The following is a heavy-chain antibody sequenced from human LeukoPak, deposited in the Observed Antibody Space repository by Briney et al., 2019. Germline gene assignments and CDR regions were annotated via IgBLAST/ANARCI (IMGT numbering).Heavy chain of an antibody. CDR2: ISSSGSTI. Sequence: GGSLRLSCAASGLTFSSYEMNWVRQAPGKGLEWVSYISSSGSTIYYADSVKGRFTISRDNAKNSLYLQMNSLRAEDTAVYYCAREYYYDSSGYYLPYYYYMDVWGKGTTVTISS. D-gene: IGHD3-22*01. CDR3: AREYYYDSSGYYLPYYYYMDV. V-gene: IGHV3-48*03. CDR1: GLTFSSYE. J-gene: IGHJ6*03.